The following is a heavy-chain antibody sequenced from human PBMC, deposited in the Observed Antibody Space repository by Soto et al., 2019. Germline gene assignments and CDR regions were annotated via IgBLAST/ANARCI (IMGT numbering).Heavy chain of an antibody. CDR2: IYHSGST. V-gene: IGHV4-4*02. D-gene: IGHD3-10*01. CDR3: ARFGGGMDV. CDR1: GGSISGINW. Sequence: QVQLQESGPGLVKPSGTLSLTCAVSGGSISGINWWYWVRQPPGKGLEWIGEIYHSGSTPYNPSPKRRXTXPVDKAKNQFSLKLSSVTAADTAVYYCARFGGGMDVWGQGTTVTVSS. J-gene: IGHJ6*02.